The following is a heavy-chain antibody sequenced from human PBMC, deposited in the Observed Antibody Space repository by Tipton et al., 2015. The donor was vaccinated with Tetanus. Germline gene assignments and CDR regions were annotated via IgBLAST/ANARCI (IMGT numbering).Heavy chain of an antibody. CDR3: ARDMRGGSSYSGWFDL. D-gene: IGHD2-15*01. Sequence: SLRLSCATSAFKFSKNGMHWVRQAPGKGLEWVAFIWYDRSEKYYADSVKGRFTISRDSSKDTLYLQMNSLRVEDTAVYYCARDMRGGSSYSGWFDLWGQGTPVTVSS. V-gene: IGHV3-33*01. CDR1: AFKFSKNG. J-gene: IGHJ5*02. CDR2: IWYDRSEK.